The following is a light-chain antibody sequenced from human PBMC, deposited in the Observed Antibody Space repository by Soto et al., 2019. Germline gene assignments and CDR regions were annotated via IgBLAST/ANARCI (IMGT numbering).Light chain of an antibody. CDR1: SSDVGSYNL. CDR2: GVT. J-gene: IGLJ1*01. Sequence: QSALTQPASVSGSPGQSITISCTGTSSDVGSYNLVSWYQQHPGKAPKLMIYGVTKRPSGVSDRFSGSKSGDTASLTVSGLQAEDEADYYCCSYAGVNTVDVFGPGTKVTVL. CDR3: CSYAGVNTVDV. V-gene: IGLV2-23*02.